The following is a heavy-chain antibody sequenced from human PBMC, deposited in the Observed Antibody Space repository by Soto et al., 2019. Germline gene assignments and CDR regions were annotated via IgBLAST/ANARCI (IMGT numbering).Heavy chain of an antibody. Sequence: EVQLVESGGGLVKPGGSLRLSCAASGFTFSNAWMNWVRQAPGKGLEWVGRIKSKTDGGTTDYAAPVKGRFTISRDDSKNTLYLQMNSLKTEDTAVYYCTAYSGYSYVRFDYWGQGTLVTVSS. CDR1: GFTFSNAW. CDR3: TAYSGYSYVRFDY. D-gene: IGHD5-18*01. CDR2: IKSKTDGGTT. V-gene: IGHV3-15*07. J-gene: IGHJ4*02.